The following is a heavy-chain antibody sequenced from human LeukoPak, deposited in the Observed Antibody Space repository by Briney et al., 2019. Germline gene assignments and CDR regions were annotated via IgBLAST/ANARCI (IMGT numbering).Heavy chain of an antibody. CDR1: GFDFSASY. CDR3: AREGGGDYGDYLRY. D-gene: IGHD4-17*01. J-gene: IGHJ4*02. CDR2: IYSGGDT. Sequence: GGSLRLSCAASGFDFSASYMSWVRQAPGKGLEWVSVIYSGGDTYSADSVKGRFTISRDNSKNTVYLQMNSLRAEDTAVYYCAREGGGDYGDYLRYWGQGTLVTVSS. V-gene: IGHV3-53*01.